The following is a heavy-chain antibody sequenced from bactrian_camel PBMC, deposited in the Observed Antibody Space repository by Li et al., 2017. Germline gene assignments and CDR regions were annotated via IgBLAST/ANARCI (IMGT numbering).Heavy chain of an antibody. Sequence: HVQLVESGGGSVQAGGSLSLSCAASRFIFCMGWFRQTPGKERERVATLNGFGYAQYVDSVKGRFTISRDKFDDTAIYLQMDSLKPEDSAMYYCAADFGPYCSGSYLARRANFEGQGTQVTVS. V-gene: IGHV3S53*01. CDR1: RFIFC. CDR2: LNGFGYA. J-gene: IGHJ4*01. D-gene: IGHD2*01.